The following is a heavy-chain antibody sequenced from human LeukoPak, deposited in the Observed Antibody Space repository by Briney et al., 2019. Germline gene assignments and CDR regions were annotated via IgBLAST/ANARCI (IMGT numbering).Heavy chain of an antibody. J-gene: IGHJ3*02. D-gene: IGHD2-15*01. CDR2: IKSDGSST. CDR3: AKDHATGYCSGGSCYSGKEAFDI. Sequence: GGSLRLSCAASGFTFSNYWMHWVRQAPGKGLVWVSRIKSDGSSTNYADSVKGRFTISRDNAKNTLYLQMNSLRAEDTAVYYCAKDHATGYCSGGSCYSGKEAFDIWGQGTMVTVSS. CDR1: GFTFSNYW. V-gene: IGHV3-74*01.